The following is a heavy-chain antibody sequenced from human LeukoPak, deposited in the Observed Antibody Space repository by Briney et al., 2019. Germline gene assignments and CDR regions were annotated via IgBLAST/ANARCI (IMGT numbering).Heavy chain of an antibody. CDR1: GDSVSSNSAT. CDR3: ARVLTRTWPYYSYGLDV. D-gene: IGHD2-15*01. Sequence: SQTLSLTCAISGDSVSSNSATWNWIRQSPSRGLEWLGRTYYRSRWYNDYAVSVKSRITINADTSKNHLSLQLNSVTPEDTAVYYCARVLTRTWPYYSYGLDVWGQGTTVTVYS. V-gene: IGHV6-1*01. J-gene: IGHJ6*02. CDR2: TYYRSRWYN.